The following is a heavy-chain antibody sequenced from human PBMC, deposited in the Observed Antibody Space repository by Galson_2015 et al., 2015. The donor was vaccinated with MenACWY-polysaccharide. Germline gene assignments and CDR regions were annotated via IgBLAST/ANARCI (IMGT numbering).Heavy chain of an antibody. Sequence: SLRLSCAASGFTFSSYWMHWVRQVPGKGLVWVSRISSDGSSTSYADSVKGRFTISRDNAKNTLHLQMNSLRVEDTAVYYCARVQEGYSNDWHHPYYFDYWGQGTLVTVSS. J-gene: IGHJ4*02. CDR2: ISSDGSST. CDR3: ARVQEGYSNDWHHPYYFDY. D-gene: IGHD6-13*01. CDR1: GFTFSSYW. V-gene: IGHV3-74*01.